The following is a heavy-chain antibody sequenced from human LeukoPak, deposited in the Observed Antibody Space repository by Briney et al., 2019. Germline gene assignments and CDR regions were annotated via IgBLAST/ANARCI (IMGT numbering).Heavy chain of an antibody. CDR3: ARGGGEDIVVVPAAVFDY. CDR1: GGSFSGYY. CDR2: INHSGST. Sequence: SETLSLTCAVYGGSFSGYYWSWIRQPPGKGLEWIGEINHSGSTNYNPSLESRVTISVDTSKNQFSLKLSSVTAADTAVYYCARGGGEDIVVVPAAVFDYWGQGTLVTVSS. J-gene: IGHJ4*02. V-gene: IGHV4-34*01. D-gene: IGHD2-2*01.